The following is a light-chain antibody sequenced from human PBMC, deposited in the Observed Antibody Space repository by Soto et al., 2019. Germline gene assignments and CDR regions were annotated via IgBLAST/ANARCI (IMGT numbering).Light chain of an antibody. CDR3: QQYGSSPPIT. J-gene: IGKJ5*01. CDR2: GAS. CDR1: QSISSSY. Sequence: EIVLTQSPGTLSLSPGERATLSCRASQSISSSYLAWYLQKPGQAPRLLIYGASSRASGTPDRFSGSGSGTDFTLPISRLEPEDFAVYYCQQYGSSPPITFGQGKRLDIK. V-gene: IGKV3-20*01.